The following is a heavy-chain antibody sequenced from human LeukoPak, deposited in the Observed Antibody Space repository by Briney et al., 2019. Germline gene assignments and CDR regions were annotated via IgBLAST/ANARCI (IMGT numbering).Heavy chain of an antibody. Sequence: PLETLFLTCTVSGGSISSYYWSWIRQPPGKGLEWIGYIYYSGSTNYNPSLKSRVTISVDTSKNQFSLKLSSVTAADTAVYYCARVSPHSIAATSRYYFDYWGQGTLVTVSS. J-gene: IGHJ4*02. CDR2: IYYSGST. D-gene: IGHD6-13*01. V-gene: IGHV4-59*01. CDR3: ARVSPHSIAATSRYYFDY. CDR1: GGSISSYY.